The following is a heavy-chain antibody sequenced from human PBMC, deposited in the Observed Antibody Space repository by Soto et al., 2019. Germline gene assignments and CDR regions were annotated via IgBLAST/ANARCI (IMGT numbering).Heavy chain of an antibody. D-gene: IGHD3-22*01. V-gene: IGHV5-10-1*01. J-gene: IGHJ6*02. Sequence: GESLKISGKGSGYSFTSYWISWVRQMPGKGLEWMGRIDPSDSYTNYSPCFQGHVTISADKSISTAYLEWGSLKASDTAMYYCARLYYDKFYGMDVWGQGTTVTVSS. CDR3: ARLYYDKFYGMDV. CDR1: GYSFTSYW. CDR2: IDPSDSYT.